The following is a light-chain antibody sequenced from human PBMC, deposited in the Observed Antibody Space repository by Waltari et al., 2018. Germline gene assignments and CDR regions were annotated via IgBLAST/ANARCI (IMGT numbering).Light chain of an antibody. J-gene: IGLJ3*02. CDR3: CSYAGDTTWV. V-gene: IGLV2-23*02. CDR2: EVT. Sequence: QSALTQPASVSGSPGQSIPIPCPGPSRDVGNYNLVSWYQQHPGKAPKFMIYEVTKRPSGVSDRFSGSKSGNTASLTISGLQAEDEADYYCCSYAGDTTWVFGGGTKLTVL. CDR1: SRDVGNYNL.